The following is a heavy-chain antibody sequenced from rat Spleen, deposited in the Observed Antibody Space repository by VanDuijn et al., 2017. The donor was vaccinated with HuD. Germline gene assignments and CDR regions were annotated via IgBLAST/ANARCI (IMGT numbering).Heavy chain of an antibody. CDR3: ARNYPGWYFDF. J-gene: IGHJ1*01. CDR1: GHSISSTYR. V-gene: IGHV3-3*01. CDR2: INSAGST. D-gene: IGHD1-4*01. Sequence: EVQLQESGPGLVKPSQSLSLTCSVSGHSISSTYRWNWIRKFPGNKLEWMGYINSAGSTNYNPSLKSRISITRDTSKNQFFLQVNSVTTEDTATYYCARNYPGWYFDFWGPGTMVTVSS.